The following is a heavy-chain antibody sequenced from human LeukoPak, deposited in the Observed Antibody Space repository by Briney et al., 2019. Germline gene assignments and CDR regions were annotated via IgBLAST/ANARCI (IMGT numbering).Heavy chain of an antibody. Sequence: GESLKISCKGSGYSFATYWIGWVRQMPGKGLEWMGIIYPGDSGTRYSPSFQGQVTISADKSISTAYLQWSSLKASDTAMYYCARRDSSGYYYNFDFWGQGTLVTVSS. D-gene: IGHD3-22*01. J-gene: IGHJ4*02. V-gene: IGHV5-51*01. CDR3: ARRDSSGYYYNFDF. CDR1: GYSFATYW. CDR2: IYPGDSGT.